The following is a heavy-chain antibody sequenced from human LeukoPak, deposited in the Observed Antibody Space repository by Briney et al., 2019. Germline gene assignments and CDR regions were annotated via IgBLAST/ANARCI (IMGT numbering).Heavy chain of an antibody. J-gene: IGHJ6*03. CDR3: ARNHLEWLYNPYYYYMDV. CDR1: GYTFTGYY. D-gene: IGHD3-3*01. CDR2: INPNSGGT. Sequence: ASVKVSCKASGYTFTGYYMHWVRQAPGQGLEWMGWINPNSGGTNYAQKFQGRVTMTRDTSISTAYMELSRLRSDDTAVYYCARNHLEWLYNPYYYYMDVWGKGTTVTVSS. V-gene: IGHV1-2*02.